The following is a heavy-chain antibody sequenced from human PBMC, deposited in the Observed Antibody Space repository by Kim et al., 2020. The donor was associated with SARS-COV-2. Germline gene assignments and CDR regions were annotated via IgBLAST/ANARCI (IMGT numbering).Heavy chain of an antibody. V-gene: IGHV1-8*01. CDR3: ARVRSSENQQPQRRIYY. J-gene: IGHJ4*02. Sequence: ASVKVSCKASGYTFTSYDINWVRQATGQGLEWMGWMNPNSGNTGYAQKFQGRVTMTRNTSISTAYMELSSLRSEDTAVYCCARVRSSENQQPQRRIYYWGQGTLVTVSS. CDR2: MNPNSGNT. D-gene: IGHD1-26*01. CDR1: GYTFTSYD.